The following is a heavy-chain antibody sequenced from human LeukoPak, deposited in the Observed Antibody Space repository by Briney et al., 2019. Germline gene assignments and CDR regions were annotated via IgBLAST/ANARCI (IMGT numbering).Heavy chain of an antibody. Sequence: VESGGGLIQPGGSLRLSCAASGFTVSSHYMSWVRQAPGKGLEWVSVIYSGGSTYYADSMKGRFTISRDNSKNTLYLQMNSLRAEDTAVYYCASAGGGYYDSSGYYDYWGQGTLVTVSS. CDR3: ASAGGGYYDSSGYYDY. D-gene: IGHD3-22*01. CDR1: GFTVSSHY. J-gene: IGHJ4*02. CDR2: IYSGGST. V-gene: IGHV3-53*01.